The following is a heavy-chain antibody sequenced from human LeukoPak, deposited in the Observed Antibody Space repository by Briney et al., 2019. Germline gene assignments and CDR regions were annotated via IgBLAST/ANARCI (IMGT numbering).Heavy chain of an antibody. CDR3: AKATPAIAAFES. CDR1: GFTFSMYA. CDR2: ISSSGGST. D-gene: IGHD2-15*01. J-gene: IGHJ4*02. V-gene: IGHV3-23*01. Sequence: PGGSLRLSCAASGFTFSMYAMSWVRQAPGKGLEWVSTISSSGGSTYYADSVKGRFTISRDNSKNTLYLQMNSLRAEDTAVYYCAKATPAIAAFESWGQGTLLTVSS.